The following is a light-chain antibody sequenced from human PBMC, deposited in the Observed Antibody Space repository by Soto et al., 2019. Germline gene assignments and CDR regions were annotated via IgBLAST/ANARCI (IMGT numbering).Light chain of an antibody. V-gene: IGKV1-5*03. J-gene: IGKJ1*01. CDR3: QHYNSYSEA. CDR2: KAS. CDR1: QTISSW. Sequence: DIQMTQSPSTLSGSVGYRFTITCRASQTISSWLAWYQQKPWKAPKLLIYKASTLKSGVPSRFSGSGSGTEFTLPTSSLQPDDFATYYCQHYNSYSEAFGQGAKWIS.